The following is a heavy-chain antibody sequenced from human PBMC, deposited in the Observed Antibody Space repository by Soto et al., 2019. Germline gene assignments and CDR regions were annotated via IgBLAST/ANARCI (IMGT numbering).Heavy chain of an antibody. D-gene: IGHD2-15*01. CDR1: GGSFSGYY. J-gene: IGHJ3*02. CDR3: ARGRIPLRRYCSGGSCYTNAFDI. CDR2: INHSGST. V-gene: IGHV4-34*01. Sequence: QVQLQQWGAGLLKPSETLSLTCAVYGGSFSGYYWSWIRQPPGKGLEWIGEINHSGSTNYNPSLNSRVTISVDTSKNQFSLKLSSVTAADTAVYYCARGRIPLRRYCSGGSCYTNAFDIWGQGTMVTVSS.